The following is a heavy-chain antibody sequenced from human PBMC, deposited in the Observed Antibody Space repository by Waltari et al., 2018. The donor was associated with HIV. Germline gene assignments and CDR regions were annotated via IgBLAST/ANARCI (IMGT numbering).Heavy chain of an antibody. CDR3: VRDRTSVTTGDFDS. J-gene: IGHJ4*02. CDR2: ITTGSAYL. CDR1: GFNFNLFT. V-gene: IGHV3-21*02. D-gene: IGHD1-1*01. Sequence: EVRLVESGGGLVKPGGSLTLSCPASGFNFNLFTMTWVRLAPSEGLECVSSITTGSAYLYYSDAVKGRLTVSRDNAKNSLFLQLKALTAEDTALYFCVRDRTSVTTGDFDSWGQGVPVTVSS.